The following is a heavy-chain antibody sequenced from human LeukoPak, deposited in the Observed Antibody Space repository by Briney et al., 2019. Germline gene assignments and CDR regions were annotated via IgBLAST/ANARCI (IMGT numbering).Heavy chain of an antibody. J-gene: IGHJ4*02. D-gene: IGHD3-3*01. CDR2: IYPGDSDN. CDR1: GYSFTSYW. V-gene: IGHV5-51*01. Sequence: GDSLKISCKGSGYSFTSYWIGWVGQIRGKGLEWMGIIYPGDSDNRYSTSFQGQVTISADKSISTACLQWSSLKASDTAMYYCARAKTYDFWSGYYHYWGQGTLVTVSS. CDR3: ARAKTYDFWSGYYHY.